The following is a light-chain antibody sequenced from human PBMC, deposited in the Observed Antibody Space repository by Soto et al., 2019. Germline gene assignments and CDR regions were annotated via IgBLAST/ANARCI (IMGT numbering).Light chain of an antibody. CDR3: QQYKWWHIT. CDR2: DSS. V-gene: IGKV3-15*01. J-gene: IGKJ5*01. Sequence: EIVMTQSPGTLSVSPGERATLSCWASQSVSSKLAWYQQKGGQAPRLLMYDSSTRATGIPARFSGSGSGTELTLTINSLQSEDFALYYCQQYKWWHITFGQGTRLEVK. CDR1: QSVSSK.